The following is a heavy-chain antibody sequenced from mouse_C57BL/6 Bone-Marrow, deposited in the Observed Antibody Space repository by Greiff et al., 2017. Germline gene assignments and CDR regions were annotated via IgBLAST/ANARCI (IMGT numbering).Heavy chain of an antibody. CDR3: ARSRKLPSWFAY. Sequence: QVQLQQSGAELMKPGASVKLSCKATGYTFTGSWIEWVKQRPGHGLEWIGEILPGRGSTNYNEKFKGKATFTADTSSNTAYMQLSILTTEDSAIYYCARSRKLPSWFAYWGQGTLVTVSA. D-gene: IGHD1-1*01. J-gene: IGHJ3*01. CDR2: ILPGRGST. V-gene: IGHV1-9*01. CDR1: GYTFTGSW.